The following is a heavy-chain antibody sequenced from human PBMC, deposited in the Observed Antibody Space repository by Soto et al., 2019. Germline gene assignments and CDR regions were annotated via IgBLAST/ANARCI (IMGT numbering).Heavy chain of an antibody. D-gene: IGHD2-15*01. CDR3: ALDRIGGNPRGIIDY. CDR1: AFTFSSYA. Sequence: GGSLRLSCAASAFTFSSYAMTWVRQAPGRGLEWVSSISRSGGRTFYADSVKGRFTISRDNSKNTLYLQMNSLRDEDTAVYYCALDRIGGNPRGIIDYRAQRTPVTGSS. V-gene: IGHV3-23*01. CDR2: ISRSGGRT. J-gene: IGHJ4*02.